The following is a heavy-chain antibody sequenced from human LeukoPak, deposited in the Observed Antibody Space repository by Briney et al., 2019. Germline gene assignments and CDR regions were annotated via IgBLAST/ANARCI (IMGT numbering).Heavy chain of an antibody. D-gene: IGHD1-26*01. J-gene: IGHJ4*02. CDR1: GFTFSSYA. V-gene: IGHV3-23*01. CDR2: ISGSGGST. CDR3: ARDPLGAMGY. Sequence: GGSLRLSCAASGFTFSSYAMSWVRQAPGKGLEWVSAISGSGGSTYYAGSVKGRFTISRDNSKNSLYLQMNSLRAEDTAVYYCARDPLGAMGYWGQGTLVTVSS.